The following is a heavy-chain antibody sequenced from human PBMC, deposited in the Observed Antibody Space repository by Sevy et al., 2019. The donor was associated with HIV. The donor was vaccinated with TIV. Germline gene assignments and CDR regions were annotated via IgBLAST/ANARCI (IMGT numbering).Heavy chain of an antibody. CDR1: GFIFGDFA. CDR2: IRHKPYGGTK. J-gene: IGHJ6*02. CDR3: TRSSFDILAGYYGSDAGDGMDV. V-gene: IGHV3-49*04. D-gene: IGHD3-9*01. Sequence: GGSLRLSCTASGFIFGDFAMSWVRQAPGKGLEWVGFIRHKPYGGTKEYAASVKGRFTISRDDSKSIANLQMNSLKTEDTAVYYCTRSSFDILAGYYGSDAGDGMDVWGQGTTVTVSS.